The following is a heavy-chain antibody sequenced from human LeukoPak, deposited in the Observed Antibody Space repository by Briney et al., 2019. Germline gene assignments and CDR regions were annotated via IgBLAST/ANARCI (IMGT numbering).Heavy chain of an antibody. D-gene: IGHD5-12*01. Sequence: GGSLRLSCEGSGFTFSSYGMNWFRQAPGKGLEWISYISRTTSTIYYADSVRGRLTVSRDNAKNSLFLQMHSLRAEDTAVYYCARDKIEWLRESYFDYWGQGVLVTVAS. V-gene: IGHV3-48*04. J-gene: IGHJ4*02. CDR2: ISRTTSTI. CDR1: GFTFSSYG. CDR3: ARDKIEWLRESYFDY.